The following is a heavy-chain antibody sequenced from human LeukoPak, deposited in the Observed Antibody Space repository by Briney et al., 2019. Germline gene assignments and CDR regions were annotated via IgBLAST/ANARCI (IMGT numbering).Heavy chain of an antibody. Sequence: GGSLRLSRAASGFSFSSYVIHWVRQAPGKGLEGGSRISYDGSKELYVDSVKGRFTVSRDNYKTTLYLPMNSLRHEDTSVYYCALDKVAVGDYWGQGTLVTVSS. CDR2: ISYDGSKE. J-gene: IGHJ4*02. CDR3: ALDKVAVGDY. D-gene: IGHD6-19*01. CDR1: GFSFSSYV. V-gene: IGHV3-30*03.